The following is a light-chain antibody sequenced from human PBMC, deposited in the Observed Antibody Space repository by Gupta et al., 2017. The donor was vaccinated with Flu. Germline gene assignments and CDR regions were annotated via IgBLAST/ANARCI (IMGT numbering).Light chain of an antibody. CDR2: WGS. Sequence: GTLGLSPGKTGTFSWRARQSIRCNYLAWYQHKPGQSPRLLIYWGSSRATGIPDRFSGSGSGTDFTLSISRVEPEDFAVYYCQQEGSSPWTFGQGTKVEIK. CDR3: QQEGSSPWT. J-gene: IGKJ1*01. CDR1: QSIRCNY. V-gene: IGKV3-20*01.